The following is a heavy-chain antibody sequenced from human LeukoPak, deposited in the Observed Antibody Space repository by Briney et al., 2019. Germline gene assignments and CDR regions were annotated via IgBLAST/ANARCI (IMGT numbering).Heavy chain of an antibody. J-gene: IGHJ4*02. CDR1: GFTFSSYA. V-gene: IGHV3-23*01. Sequence: GSLRLSCAASGFTFSSYAMSWVRQAPGKGLEWVSAISGSGGSTYYADSVKGRFTISRDNSKNTLYLQMNSLRAEDTAVYYCAKDRRDSSGYYYSGFDYWGQGTLVTVSS. CDR3: AKDRRDSSGYYYSGFDY. CDR2: ISGSGGST. D-gene: IGHD3-22*01.